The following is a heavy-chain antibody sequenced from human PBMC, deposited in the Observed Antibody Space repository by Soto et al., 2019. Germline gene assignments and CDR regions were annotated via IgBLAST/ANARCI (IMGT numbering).Heavy chain of an antibody. CDR1: GGSISSGGYY. J-gene: IGHJ3*02. CDR2: IYYSGST. V-gene: IGHV4-31*03. CDR3: AREGWYYDILTAHDAFDI. D-gene: IGHD3-9*01. Sequence: QVQLQESGPGLVKPSQTLSLTCTVSGGSISSGGYYWSWIRQHPGKGLEWIGYIYYSGSTYYNPSLKSRVTISVDPSKNQFSLKLSSVTAADTAVYYCAREGWYYDILTAHDAFDIWGQGTMVTVSS.